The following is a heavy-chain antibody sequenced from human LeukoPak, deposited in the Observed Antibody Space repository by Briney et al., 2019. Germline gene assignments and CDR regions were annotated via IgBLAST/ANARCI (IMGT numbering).Heavy chain of an antibody. Sequence: GGSLRLSCAASGFTFSSYGMHWVRQAPGKGLEGVAVISYDGSNKYYADSVKGRFTISRDNSKNTLYLQMNSLRAEDTAVYYCAKDHQGLVRYFDSNYDYWGQGTLVTVSS. CDR2: ISYDGSNK. J-gene: IGHJ4*02. V-gene: IGHV3-30*18. CDR1: GFTFSSYG. D-gene: IGHD3-9*01. CDR3: AKDHQGLVRYFDSNYDY.